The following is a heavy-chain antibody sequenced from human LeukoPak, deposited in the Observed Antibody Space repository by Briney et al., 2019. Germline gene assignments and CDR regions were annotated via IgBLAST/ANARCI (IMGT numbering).Heavy chain of an antibody. CDR2: IYSGGST. CDR1: GFSVSNNY. CDR3: ARDPYYGSGKYYYGMDL. Sequence: GGSLRLSCAASGFSVSNNYMSWVRQAPGKGLEWVSVIYSGGSTFYADSVKGRFTISRDKSKNTLYLQMNSLRAEDTAVYYCARDPYYGSGKYYYGMDLWGQGTTVTVSS. V-gene: IGHV3-66*01. D-gene: IGHD3-10*01. J-gene: IGHJ6*02.